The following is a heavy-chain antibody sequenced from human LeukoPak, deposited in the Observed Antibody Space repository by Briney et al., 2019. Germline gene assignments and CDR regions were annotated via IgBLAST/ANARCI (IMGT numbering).Heavy chain of an antibody. V-gene: IGHV4-38-2*01. CDR3: ARVEWATIHYGMDV. CDR2: IYHSGCT. D-gene: IGHD5-12*01. J-gene: IGHJ6*04. CDR1: GYSISSGYY. Sequence: SETLSLTCAVSGYSISSGYYWGWIRQPPGKGLEWIGSIYHSGCTYYNPSLKSRVTISVDTSKNQFSLKLSSVTAADTAVYYCARVEWATIHYGMDVWGKGTTVTVSS.